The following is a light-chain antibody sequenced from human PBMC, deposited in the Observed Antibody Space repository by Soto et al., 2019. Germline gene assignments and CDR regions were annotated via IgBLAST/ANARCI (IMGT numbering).Light chain of an antibody. J-gene: IGKJ1*01. CDR2: KAS. CDR1: QTISSW. V-gene: IGKV1-5*03. Sequence: DIQMTQSPSTLSGSVGDRVTITCRASQTISSWLAWYQQKPGKAPKLLIYKASTLKSGVPSRVSGSGSGTEFTLTISSLQPDDFATYYCQHYNSYSEAVGQGTKVDI. CDR3: QHYNSYSEA.